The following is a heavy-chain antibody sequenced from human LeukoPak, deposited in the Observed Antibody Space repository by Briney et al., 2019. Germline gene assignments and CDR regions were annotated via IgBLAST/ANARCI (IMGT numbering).Heavy chain of an antibody. CDR3: ARIKDSSTRFDY. J-gene: IGHJ4*02. CDR2: IKQDGSAK. V-gene: IGHV3-7*01. D-gene: IGHD6-19*01. Sequence: GGSLRLSCAASGFTLSNYWTSWVRQAPGKGLERVANIKQDGSAKYYVDSVKGRFTISRDNAKNSLYLQMDSLRAEDTAVYYCARIKDSSTRFDYWGQGTLVTVSS. CDR1: GFTLSNYW.